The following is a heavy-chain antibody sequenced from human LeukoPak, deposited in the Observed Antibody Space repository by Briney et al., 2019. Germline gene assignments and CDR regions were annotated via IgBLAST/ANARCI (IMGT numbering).Heavy chain of an antibody. V-gene: IGHV1-2*02. Sequence: ASVKVSCKASGYTFTGYYIHWVRQAPGQGLECMGWINPNSGGTNYAQMFQCRVTMTRDTSITTAYMELSRLRSDDTAVYYCARVDSSGWLDAFDIWGQGTMVTVSS. CDR2: INPNSGGT. CDR1: GYTFTGYY. D-gene: IGHD6-19*01. CDR3: ARVDSSGWLDAFDI. J-gene: IGHJ3*02.